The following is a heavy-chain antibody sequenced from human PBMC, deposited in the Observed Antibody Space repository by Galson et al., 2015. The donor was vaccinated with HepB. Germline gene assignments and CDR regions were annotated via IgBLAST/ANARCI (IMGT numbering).Heavy chain of an antibody. CDR2: INHSGST. V-gene: IGHV4-34*01. CDR1: GGSFSGYY. Sequence: ETLSLTCAVYGGSFSGYYWSWIRQPPGKGLEWIGEINHSGSTNYNPSLKSRVTISVDTSKNQFSLKLSSVTAADTAVYYCARGFKPTVAGTETYDYWGQGTLVTVSS. J-gene: IGHJ4*02. D-gene: IGHD6-19*01. CDR3: ARGFKPTVAGTETYDY.